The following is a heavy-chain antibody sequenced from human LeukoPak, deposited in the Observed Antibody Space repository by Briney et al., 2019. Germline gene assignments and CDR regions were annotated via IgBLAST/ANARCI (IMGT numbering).Heavy chain of an antibody. V-gene: IGHV3-30*18. CDR2: ISYDGSNK. J-gene: IGHJ6*02. CDR3: AKKSIVGAPDYYYGMDV. D-gene: IGHD1-26*01. Sequence: GRSLRLSCAASGFTFSSYGMHWVRQAPGKGLEWVAVISYDGSNKYYADSVKGRFTISRDNSKNTLYLQMNSLRAEDTAVYYCAKKSIVGAPDYYYGMDVWGQGTTVTVSS. CDR1: GFTFSSYG.